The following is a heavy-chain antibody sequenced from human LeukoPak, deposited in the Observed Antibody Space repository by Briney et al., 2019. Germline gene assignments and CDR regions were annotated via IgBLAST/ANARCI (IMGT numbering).Heavy chain of an antibody. CDR3: AREVEERATIEGGFDYYYGMDV. Sequence: ASVKVSCKGSGYTYTGYYMHWVRQAPGQGLEWMGWINPNSGGTNYAQKFQGWVTMTRETSISTAYMELSRLRSDDSAVYCCAREVEERATIEGGFDYYYGMDVWGQGTTVTVSS. V-gene: IGHV1-2*04. J-gene: IGHJ6*02. D-gene: IGHD5-24*01. CDR2: INPNSGGT. CDR1: GYTYTGYY.